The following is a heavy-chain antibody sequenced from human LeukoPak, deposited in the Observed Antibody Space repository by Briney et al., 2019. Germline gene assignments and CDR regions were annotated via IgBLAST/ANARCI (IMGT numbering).Heavy chain of an antibody. CDR3: ARDPFSSTKYSLYYFDY. V-gene: IGHV3-48*03. CDR1: GFTFSSFE. Sequence: GGSLRLSCAASGFTFSSFEMNWVRQAPGKGLEWVSYISGSGSTIYYADSVKGRFTISRDNAKNSLYLQMNSLRAEDTAVYYCARDPFSSTKYSLYYFDYWGQGTLVTVSS. J-gene: IGHJ4*02. D-gene: IGHD6-6*01. CDR2: ISGSGSTI.